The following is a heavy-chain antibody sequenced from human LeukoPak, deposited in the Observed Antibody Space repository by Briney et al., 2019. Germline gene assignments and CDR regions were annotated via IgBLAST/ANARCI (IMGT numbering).Heavy chain of an antibody. CDR1: GYTFTSYY. CDR2: INPSGGST. V-gene: IGHV1-46*01. Sequence: VASVKVSCKASGYTFTSYYMHWVRQAPGQGLEWMGIINPSGGSTSYAQKFQGRVTMTRDMSTSTVYMELSSLRSEDTAVYYCARDQPNCSGGSCYPSDAFDIWGQGTMVTVSS. D-gene: IGHD2-15*01. CDR3: ARDQPNCSGGSCYPSDAFDI. J-gene: IGHJ3*02.